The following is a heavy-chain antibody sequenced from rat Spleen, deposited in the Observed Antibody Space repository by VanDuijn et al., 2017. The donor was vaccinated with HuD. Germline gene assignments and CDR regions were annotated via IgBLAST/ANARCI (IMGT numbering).Heavy chain of an antibody. Sequence: QVQLKESGPGLVQPSQTLSLTCTVSGFSVTSYHLSWVRQPPGKGLEWMGVIWTGGSTAYNSLLKSRLSITRDISKSQVFLQMNSLQTDDTGTYHCARDGTTGIFAYVMDVWGQGVMVTVSS. J-gene: IGHJ2*01. D-gene: IGHD1-9*01. V-gene: IGHV2-43*01. CDR3: ARDGTTGIFAYVMDV. CDR1: GFSVTSYH. CDR2: IWTGGST.